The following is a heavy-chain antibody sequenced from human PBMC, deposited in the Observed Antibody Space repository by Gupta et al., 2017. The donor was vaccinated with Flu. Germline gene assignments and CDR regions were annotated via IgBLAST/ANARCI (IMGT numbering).Heavy chain of an antibody. V-gene: IGHV1-46*03. J-gene: IGHJ6*02. CDR1: GYTFTSYY. CDR3: ARDIAAAGDYYYYGMDV. D-gene: IGHD6-13*01. Sequence: QVQLVQSGAEVKKPGASVKVSCKASGYTFTSYYMHWVLQAPGQGLEWMGIINPSGGSTSYAQKFQGRVTMTRDTSTSTVYMELSSLRSEDTAVYYCARDIAAAGDYYYYGMDVWGQGTTVTVSS. CDR2: INPSGGST.